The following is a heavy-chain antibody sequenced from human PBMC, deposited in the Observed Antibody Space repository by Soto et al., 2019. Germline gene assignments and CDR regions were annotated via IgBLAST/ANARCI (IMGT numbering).Heavy chain of an antibody. J-gene: IGHJ6*02. D-gene: IGHD2-2*01. CDR3: ARDGGSTNNYYYYGMDV. Sequence: AGGSLRLSCAASGFTFSSYAMSWVRQAPGKGLEWVSAISGSGGSTYYADSVKGRFTISRDNAKNSLYLQMNSLRAEDTAVYYCARDGGSTNNYYYYGMDVWGQGTSVTVSS. V-gene: IGHV3-23*01. CDR1: GFTFSSYA. CDR2: ISGSGGST.